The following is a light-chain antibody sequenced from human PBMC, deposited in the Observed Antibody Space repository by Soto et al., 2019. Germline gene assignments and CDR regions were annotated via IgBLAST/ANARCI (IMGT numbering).Light chain of an antibody. CDR2: ANN. CDR3: AAWDDSLNGVM. J-gene: IGLJ3*02. Sequence: QSVLTQPPSASGTPGQRVTISCSGSSSNIGSNTVNWYQQLPGTAPKLLIYANNQRPSGVPDRFSGSKSGTSVSLAISGLQSEDEADYYCAAWDDSLNGVMFGGGTKLTVL. CDR1: SSNIGSNT. V-gene: IGLV1-44*01.